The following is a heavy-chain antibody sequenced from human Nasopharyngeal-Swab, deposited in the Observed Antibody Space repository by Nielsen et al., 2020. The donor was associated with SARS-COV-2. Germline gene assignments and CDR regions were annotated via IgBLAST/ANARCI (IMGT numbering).Heavy chain of an antibody. Sequence: GESLKISCAASGFAFTDYSMDWVRQAPGKGLEWVSYITSSSSTRYYADSVKGRFTVSRDNAKNSLYLQMSSLRDEDTAVYYCARDLFLGAMGELGYWGQGTLVTVSS. J-gene: IGHJ4*02. D-gene: IGHD3-16*01. CDR1: GFAFTDYS. V-gene: IGHV3-48*02. CDR2: ITSSSSTR. CDR3: ARDLFLGAMGELGY.